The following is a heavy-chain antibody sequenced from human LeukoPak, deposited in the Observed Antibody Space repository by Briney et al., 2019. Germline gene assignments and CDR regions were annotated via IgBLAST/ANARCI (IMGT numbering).Heavy chain of an antibody. CDR3: ARDGIAVAGSPPGYYYYGMDV. CDR1: GGSISSYY. Sequence: SETLSLTCTVSGGSISSYYWSWIRQPPGKGLEWIGYIYYSGSTNYNPSLKSRVTISVDTSKNQFSLKLSSVTAADTAVYYCARDGIAVAGSPPGYYYYGMDVWGQGTTVTVSS. CDR2: IYYSGST. V-gene: IGHV4-59*01. D-gene: IGHD6-19*01. J-gene: IGHJ6*02.